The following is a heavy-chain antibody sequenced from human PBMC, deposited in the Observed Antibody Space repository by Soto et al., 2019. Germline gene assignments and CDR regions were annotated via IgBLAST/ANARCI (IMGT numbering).Heavy chain of an antibody. CDR1: GYTFTNYG. Sequence: QVQLVQSGAEVKKPGASVKVSCKASGYTFTNYGISWVRQAPGQGLEWMGWVSAYSGNTKFAQKLQGRVTMTIDTSTSTAYVELRSLRSDDTAVYYCARAIARDYGDYWGQGSLVTVSS. D-gene: IGHD2-21*01. CDR2: VSAYSGNT. CDR3: ARAIARDYGDY. V-gene: IGHV1-18*01. J-gene: IGHJ4*02.